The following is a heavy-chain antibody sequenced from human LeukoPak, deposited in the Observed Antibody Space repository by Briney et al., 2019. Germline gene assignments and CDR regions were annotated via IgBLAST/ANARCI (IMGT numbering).Heavy chain of an antibody. D-gene: IGHD4-17*01. J-gene: IGHJ4*02. CDR2: IYYSGST. V-gene: IGHV4-59*08. CDR1: GGSISSYY. Sequence: SETLSLTCTVSGGSISSYYWSWIRQPPGKGLEWIGYIYYSGSTNYNPSLKSRVTISVDTSKNQFSLKLSSVTAADTAVYYCARYADDYGDYPAQYYFDYWGQGTLVTVSS. CDR3: ARYADDYGDYPAQYYFDY.